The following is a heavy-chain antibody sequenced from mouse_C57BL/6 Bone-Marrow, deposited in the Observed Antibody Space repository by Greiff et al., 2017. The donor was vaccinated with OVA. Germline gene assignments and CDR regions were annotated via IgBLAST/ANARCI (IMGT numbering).Heavy chain of an antibody. D-gene: IGHD1-1*01. CDR1: GFTFSSYA. CDR3: ARDVYGSNYYAMDY. V-gene: IGHV5-4*01. Sequence: DVHLVESGGGLVKPGGSLKLSCAASGFTFSSYAMSWVRQPPETRLEWVATISDGCSYTYYPDTLKGRFPISRDNAKNNLYLQMSHLKSEDTAMYYCARDVYGSNYYAMDYWGQGTSVTVSS. J-gene: IGHJ4*01. CDR2: ISDGCSYT.